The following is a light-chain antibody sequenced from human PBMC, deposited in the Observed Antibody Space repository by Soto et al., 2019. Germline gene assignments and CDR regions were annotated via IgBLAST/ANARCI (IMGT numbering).Light chain of an antibody. J-gene: IGKJ1*01. CDR3: QQYDNWPPT. V-gene: IGKV3-15*01. Sequence: EIVMTQSPASLSVSPGERATLSCRASQSIGRNLAWYQQKPGQAPRLLIYGASSRGTGIPATFSGSGSGTECTLTISSLQSEDFAVYYCQQYDNWPPTFGQGTKVEIK. CDR2: GAS. CDR1: QSIGRN.